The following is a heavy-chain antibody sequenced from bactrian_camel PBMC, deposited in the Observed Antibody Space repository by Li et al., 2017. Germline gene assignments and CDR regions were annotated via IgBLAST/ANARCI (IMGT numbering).Heavy chain of an antibody. CDR1: GFTFNSVY. CDR2: IYSDGSST. Sequence: HVQLVESGGGLVQPGGSLTLSCVASGFTFNSVYMSWVRQVPGKGLEWVSSIYSDGSSTDYADSVKGRFTISRDNAKITVYLQMNNLRSEDTALYYCATGGPYNCYVDSCFFDYWGQGTQVTVS. V-gene: IGHV3-2*01. CDR3: ATGGPYNCYVDSCFFDY. J-gene: IGHJ6*01. D-gene: IGHD3*01.